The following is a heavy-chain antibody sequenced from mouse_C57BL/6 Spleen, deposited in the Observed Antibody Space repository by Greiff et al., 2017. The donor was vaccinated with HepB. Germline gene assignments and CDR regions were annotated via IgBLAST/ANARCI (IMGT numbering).Heavy chain of an antibody. Sequence: VQLQQPGAELVKPGASVKVSCKAPGYTFTSYWMHWVKQRPGQGLEWIGRIHPSDSDTNYNQKFKGKATLTVDKSSSTAYMQLSSLTSEDSAVYYCATILPNPLFAYWGQGTLVTVSA. CDR2: IHPSDSDT. D-gene: IGHD1-3*01. J-gene: IGHJ3*01. CDR1: GYTFTSYW. CDR3: ATILPNPLFAY. V-gene: IGHV1-74*01.